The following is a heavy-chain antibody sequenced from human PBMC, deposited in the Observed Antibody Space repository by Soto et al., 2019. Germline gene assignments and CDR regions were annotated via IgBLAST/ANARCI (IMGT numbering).Heavy chain of an antibody. D-gene: IGHD2-15*01. CDR1: GGYISSSSYY. CDR2: IYYSGST. J-gene: IGHJ5*02. Sequence: PSETLSLTCTVSGGYISSSSYYWGWIRQPPGKGLEWIGSIYYSGSTYYNPSLKSRVTISVDTSKNQFSLKLSSVTAADTAVYYCARSQIVVVVAATSAMFDPWGQGTLVTVSS. CDR3: ARSQIVVVVAATSAMFDP. V-gene: IGHV4-39*01.